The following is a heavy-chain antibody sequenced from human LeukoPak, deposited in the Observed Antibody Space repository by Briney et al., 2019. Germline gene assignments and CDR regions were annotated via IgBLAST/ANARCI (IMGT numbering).Heavy chain of an antibody. V-gene: IGHV3-48*01. CDR3: ARSGVRFDY. D-gene: IGHD3-3*01. CDR2: ISSSSSTI. Sequence: GGSLRLSCAASGFTFSSYSMNWVRQAPGKGLEWVSYISSSSSTIYYADSMKGRFTISRDNAKNSLYLQMNSLRAEDTAVYYCARSGVRFDYWGQGTLVTVSS. J-gene: IGHJ4*02. CDR1: GFTFSSYS.